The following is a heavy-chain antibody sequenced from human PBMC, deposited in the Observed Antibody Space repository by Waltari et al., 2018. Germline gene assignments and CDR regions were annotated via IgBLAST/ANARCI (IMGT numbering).Heavy chain of an antibody. CDR1: GFTFSSYG. J-gene: IGHJ4*02. Sequence: VQLVASGVGVVQPGRSLRLSCAASGFTFSSYGMHWVRQAPGKGLEWGAVIWYEGRNKYYADSVKGRFTISRDNSKNTLYLQMNSLRAEDTAVYYCASGLGYMDYWGQGTLVTVSS. CDR3: ASGLGYMDY. D-gene: IGHD1-1*01. CDR2: IWYEGRNK. V-gene: IGHV3-33*01.